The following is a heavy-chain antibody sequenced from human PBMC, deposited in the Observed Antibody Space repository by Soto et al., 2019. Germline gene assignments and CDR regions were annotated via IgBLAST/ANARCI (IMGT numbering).Heavy chain of an antibody. CDR2: VFPTGST. CDR1: GGSISSGGYY. J-gene: IGHJ5*02. V-gene: IGHV4-61*03. CDR3: ARRPTAELPSNWFDP. Sequence: SETLSLTCTVSGGSISSGGYYWSWVRQPPGKGLEWIGEVFPTGSTNYNPPLMSRVTISVDKSKNHFSLNLSSVTAADTAIYYCARRPTAELPSNWFDPWGQGTQVTVSS. D-gene: IGHD2-15*01.